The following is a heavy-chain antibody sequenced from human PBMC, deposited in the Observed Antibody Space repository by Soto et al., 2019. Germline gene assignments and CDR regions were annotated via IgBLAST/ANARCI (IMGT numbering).Heavy chain of an antibody. Sequence: QVQLVQSGAEVKKPGASEKVSCKASGYTFTSYSITWVRQAPGQGLEWMGWISTYNDNIKYAQKFQGRVTMATDTSTTTAYMELRSLRSDDTAVYYCARRNDYGDYWGQGTLVTVSS. J-gene: IGHJ4*02. V-gene: IGHV1-18*01. CDR1: GYTFTSYS. CDR3: ARRNDYGDY. CDR2: ISTYNDNI.